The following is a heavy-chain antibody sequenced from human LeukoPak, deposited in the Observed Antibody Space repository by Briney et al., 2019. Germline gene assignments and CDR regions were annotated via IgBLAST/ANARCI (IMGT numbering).Heavy chain of an antibody. J-gene: IGHJ4*02. D-gene: IGHD5-18*01. CDR2: IIPILGIA. V-gene: IGHV1-69*04. CDR3: ARDPGYSYGYNY. CDR1: VCTFSSYA. Sequence: SVKVSRKGSVCTFSSYAISWVRQAPGQGLEWMGRIIPILGIANYAQKFQGRVTITADKSTSTAYMELSSLRSEDTAVYYCARDPGYSYGYNYWGQGTLVTVSS.